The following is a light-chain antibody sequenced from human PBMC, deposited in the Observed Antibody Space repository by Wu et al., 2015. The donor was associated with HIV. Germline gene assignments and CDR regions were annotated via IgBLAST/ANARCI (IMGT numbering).Light chain of an antibody. J-gene: IGKJ4*01. CDR3: QQYESLPLT. CDR2: AAS. CDR1: QDISNY. V-gene: IGKV1-33*01. Sequence: DIQMTQSPSSLSTFVGQRITITCQASQDISNYLSWYQQKPGQAPKLLIYAASNLETGVPSRFSGSGSGTHFTFTINGLQPEDTATYYCQQYESLPLTFGGGTKVGI.